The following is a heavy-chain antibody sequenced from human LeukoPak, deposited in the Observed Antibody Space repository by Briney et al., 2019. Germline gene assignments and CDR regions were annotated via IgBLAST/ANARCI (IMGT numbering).Heavy chain of an antibody. CDR2: IDWDDDK. J-gene: IGHJ5*01. Sequence: SGPAVVKPTQTLRLTCTVSGFSLSTSGMCVSWIRQPPWKSLEWLARIDWDDDKYYSTSLNTRLTISKDTSKNQVVLTMTNMDPVDTATYYCARQRMTTVTTLPFDSWGHRILVTVSS. D-gene: IGHD4-17*01. V-gene: IGHV2-70*11. CDR1: GFSLSTSGMC. CDR3: ARQRMTTVTTLPFDS.